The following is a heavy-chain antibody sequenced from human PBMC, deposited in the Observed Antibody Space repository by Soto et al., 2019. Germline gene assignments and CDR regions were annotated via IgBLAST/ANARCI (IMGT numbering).Heavy chain of an antibody. CDR2: ISAYNGNT. V-gene: IGHV1-18*01. D-gene: IGHD6-13*01. Sequence: GASVKVSCKASGYTFTSYGISWVRQAPGQGLEWMGWISAYNGNTNYAQKLQGRVTMTTDTSTSTAYMELRSLRSDDTAVYYCAKSRSSSWTEPFDYWGQGTLVTVSS. J-gene: IGHJ4*02. CDR3: AKSRSSSWTEPFDY. CDR1: GYTFTSYG.